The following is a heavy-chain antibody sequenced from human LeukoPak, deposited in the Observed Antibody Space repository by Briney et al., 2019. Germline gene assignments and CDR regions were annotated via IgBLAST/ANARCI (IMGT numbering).Heavy chain of an antibody. CDR1: GFTFDDYW. J-gene: IGHJ4*02. CDR2: INQDGSEK. V-gene: IGHV3-7*03. CDR3: AKGLDY. Sequence: GGSLRLSCGASGFTFDDYWMSWVRQAPGQGLEWVANINQDGSEKYYLDSAKGRFTISRDNSKNTLYLQMNSLRAEDTAVYYCAKGLDYWGQGTLVTVSS.